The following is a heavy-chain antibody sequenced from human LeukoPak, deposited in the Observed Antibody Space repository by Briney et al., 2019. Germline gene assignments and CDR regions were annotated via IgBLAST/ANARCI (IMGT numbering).Heavy chain of an antibody. V-gene: IGHV1-69*05. CDR3: ARSRDCSSTSCLPFDY. CDR2: NIPIFGTA. J-gene: IGHJ4*02. CDR1: GGTFSSYA. Sequence: ASVKVSCKASGGTFSSYAISWVRQAPGQGLEWMGGNIPIFGTANYAQKFQGRVTITTDESTSTAYMELSSLRSEDTAVYYCARSRDCSSTSCLPFDYWGQGTLVTVSS. D-gene: IGHD2-2*01.